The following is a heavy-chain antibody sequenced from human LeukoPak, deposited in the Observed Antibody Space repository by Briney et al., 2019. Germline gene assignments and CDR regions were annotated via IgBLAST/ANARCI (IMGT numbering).Heavy chain of an antibody. V-gene: IGHV4-4*07. CDR2: IYTSGST. J-gene: IGHJ4*02. D-gene: IGHD3-9*01. CDR1: GGTLNSFY. Sequence: SETLSLTCSVSGGTLNSFYWSWIRQPAGKGLEWIGRIYTSGSTNYNPSLKSRVTMSVDTSKNQFSLKLSSVTAADTAVYYCARGPGWLFVDYWGQGTLVTVSS. CDR3: ARGPGWLFVDY.